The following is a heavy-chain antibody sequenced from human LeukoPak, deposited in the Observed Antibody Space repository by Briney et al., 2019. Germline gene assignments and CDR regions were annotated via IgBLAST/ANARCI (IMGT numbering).Heavy chain of an antibody. D-gene: IGHD6-13*01. CDR3: ARGSSSWYYFDY. J-gene: IGHJ4*02. CDR1: GFTFSSYA. CDR2: INPNSGGT. Sequence: GGSLRLSCAASGFTFSSYAMHWVRQAPGQGLEWMGWINPNSGGTNYAQKFQGWVTMTRDTSISTAYMELSRLRSDDTAVYYCARGSSSWYYFDYWGQGTLVTVSS. V-gene: IGHV1-2*04.